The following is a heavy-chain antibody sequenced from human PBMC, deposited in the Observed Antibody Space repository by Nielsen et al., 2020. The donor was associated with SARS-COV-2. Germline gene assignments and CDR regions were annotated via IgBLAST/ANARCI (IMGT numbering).Heavy chain of an antibody. V-gene: IGHV7-4-1*02. Sequence: ASVKVSCKASGGTFSSYAISWVRQAPGQGLEWMGWINTNTGNPTYAQGFTGRFVFSLDTSVSTAYLQISSLKAEDTAVYYCATVYSSSSYYYYYGMDVWGQGTTVTVSS. CDR3: ATVYSSSSYYYYYGMDV. D-gene: IGHD6-6*01. J-gene: IGHJ6*02. CDR2: INTNTGNP. CDR1: GGTFSSYA.